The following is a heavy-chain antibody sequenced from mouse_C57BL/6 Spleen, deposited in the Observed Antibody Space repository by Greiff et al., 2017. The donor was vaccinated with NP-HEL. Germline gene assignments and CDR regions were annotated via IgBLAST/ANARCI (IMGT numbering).Heavy chain of an antibody. CDR3: ARDPNYYGSSPWYFDV. V-gene: IGHV14-3*01. CDR2: IDPANGNT. D-gene: IGHD1-1*01. CDR1: GFNIKNTY. J-gene: IGHJ1*03. Sequence: VHVKQSVAELVRPGASVKLSCTASGFNIKNTYMHWVKQRPEQGLEWIGRIDPANGNTKYAPKFQGKATITADTSSNTAYLQLSSLTSEDTAIYYCARDPNYYGSSPWYFDVWGTGTTVTVSS.